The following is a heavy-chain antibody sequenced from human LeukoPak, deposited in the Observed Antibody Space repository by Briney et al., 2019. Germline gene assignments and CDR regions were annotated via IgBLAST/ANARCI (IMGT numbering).Heavy chain of an antibody. J-gene: IGHJ6*02. V-gene: IGHV3-64D*06. Sequence: GGCLRLSCSASGFTFSSYAMHWVRQAPGKGLEYVSAISSNGGSTYYADSVKGRFTISRDNSKNTLYLQMSSLRAEDTAVYYCVKSVTRGYYYYGMDVWGQGTTVTVSS. CDR3: VKSVTRGYYYYGMDV. CDR1: GFTFSSYA. D-gene: IGHD4-17*01. CDR2: ISSNGGST.